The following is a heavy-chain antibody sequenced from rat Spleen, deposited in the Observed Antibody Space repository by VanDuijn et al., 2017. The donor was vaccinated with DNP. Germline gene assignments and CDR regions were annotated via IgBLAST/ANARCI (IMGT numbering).Heavy chain of an antibody. V-gene: IGHV3-3*01. CDR1: GYSITRSYR. CDR3: ARDNSAALYWYFDL. Sequence: EVQLQESGPGLVKPSQSLSLTCSVTGYSITRSYRWNWIRKFPGNKLEWMGYKNSEGGTNYNPSLKSRISIARDTSKNQFFLQLNSVTTEDTATYYGARDNSAALYWYFDLWGPGTMVTVSS. CDR2: KNSEGGT. J-gene: IGHJ1*01. D-gene: IGHD4-3*01.